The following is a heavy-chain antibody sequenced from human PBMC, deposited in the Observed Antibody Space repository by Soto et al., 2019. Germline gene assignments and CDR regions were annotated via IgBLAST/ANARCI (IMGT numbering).Heavy chain of an antibody. CDR2: IYSSGAT. CDR1: GGSISTYS. V-gene: IGHV4-59*01. J-gene: IGHJ5*01. Sequence: SXTLSLTCSVSGGSISTYSWIWIRQPPGKGLEWIGYIYSSGATNYNQSLKSRVNMSVDTSKKKFSMKLKSVTAADTAVYYCARERWFDYWGQGTLVTVSS. CDR3: ARERWFDY.